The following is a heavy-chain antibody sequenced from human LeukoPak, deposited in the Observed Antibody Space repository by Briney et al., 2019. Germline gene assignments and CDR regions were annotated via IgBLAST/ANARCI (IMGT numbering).Heavy chain of an antibody. D-gene: IGHD5-12*01. Sequence: ASVKVSCKASGYTFISYGINWVRQAPGQGLEWMGMISPPGGSTTYADKFQGRISMTRDMSTGTGYMELSRLRSDDTAVYYCARGGEVATYYYYYMDVWGKGTTVTVSS. J-gene: IGHJ6*03. CDR1: GYTFISYG. CDR3: ARGGEVATYYYYYMDV. V-gene: IGHV1-46*01. CDR2: ISPPGGST.